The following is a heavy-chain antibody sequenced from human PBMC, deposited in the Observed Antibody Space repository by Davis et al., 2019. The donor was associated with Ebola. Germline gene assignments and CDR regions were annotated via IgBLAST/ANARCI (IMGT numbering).Heavy chain of an antibody. CDR3: ARDLYGGWDY. J-gene: IGHJ4*02. CDR2: IYSGGST. Sequence: GESLKISCAASGFTVSSNYMSWVRQAPGKGLEWVSVIYSGGSTYYADSVKGRFTISRDNSKNTLYLQMNSLRAEDTAVYYCARDLYGGWDYWGQGTLVTVSS. CDR1: GFTVSSNY. V-gene: IGHV3-66*01. D-gene: IGHD4-17*01.